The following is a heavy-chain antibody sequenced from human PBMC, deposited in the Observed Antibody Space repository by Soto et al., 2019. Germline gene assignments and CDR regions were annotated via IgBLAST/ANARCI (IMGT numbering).Heavy chain of an antibody. CDR2: ISAYNGNT. CDR1: GYTFTSYG. D-gene: IGHD2-2*01. CDR3: ARERCSSTSCRYGMNWFDP. Sequence: ASVKVSCKASGYTFTSYGISWVRQAPGQGLEWMGWISAYNGNTNYAQKLQGRVTMTTDTSTSTAYMELRSLRSDDTAVYYCARERCSSTSCRYGMNWFDPWGQGTPVTVSS. J-gene: IGHJ5*02. V-gene: IGHV1-18*01.